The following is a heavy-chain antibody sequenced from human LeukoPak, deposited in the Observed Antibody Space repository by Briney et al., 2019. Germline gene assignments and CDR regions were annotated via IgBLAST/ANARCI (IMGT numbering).Heavy chain of an antibody. CDR3: AATASAAGTFDY. Sequence: GASVKVSCKVSGYTLTELSMHWVRQAPGKGLEWMGGFDPEDGETIYAQKFQGRVTMTEDTSTDTAYMGLSSLRSEDTAVYYCAATASAAGTFDYWGQGTLVTVSS. J-gene: IGHJ4*02. V-gene: IGHV1-24*01. CDR2: FDPEDGET. D-gene: IGHD6-13*01. CDR1: GYTLTELS.